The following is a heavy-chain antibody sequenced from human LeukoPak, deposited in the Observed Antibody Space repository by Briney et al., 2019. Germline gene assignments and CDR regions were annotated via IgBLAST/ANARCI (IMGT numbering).Heavy chain of an antibody. Sequence: SQTLSLTCTVSGGSISSGDYYWSWIRQPPGKGLEWIGYISYSGYTYYTPSLQSRVSMSVDTYKNQFSLKLSSVTAADTAVYYCASRTSITMVVYPRNTFDIWGQGTMVTVSS. CDR3: ASRTSITMVVYPRNTFDI. CDR1: GGSISSGDYY. D-gene: IGHD3-10*01. CDR2: ISYSGYT. V-gene: IGHV4-30-4*01. J-gene: IGHJ3*02.